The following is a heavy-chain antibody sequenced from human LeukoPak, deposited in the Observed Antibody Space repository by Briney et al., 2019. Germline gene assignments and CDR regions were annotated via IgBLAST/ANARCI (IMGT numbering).Heavy chain of an antibody. Sequence: GGSLRLSCAASGFTFSFYRMTWGRQAPGKGGEWGSSISTSRNDIYYADSLKGGFTISRENAKNSLSLQMTRLRAADTAVYYCARHRTPSDYWGQGTLVTLSS. V-gene: IGHV3-21*01. CDR3: ARHRTPSDY. J-gene: IGHJ4*02. D-gene: IGHD3-16*02. CDR1: GFTFSFYR. CDR2: ISTSRNDI.